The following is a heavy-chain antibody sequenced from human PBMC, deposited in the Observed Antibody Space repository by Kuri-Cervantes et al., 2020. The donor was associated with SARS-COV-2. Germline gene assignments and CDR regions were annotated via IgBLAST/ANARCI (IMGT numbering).Heavy chain of an antibody. V-gene: IGHV1-24*01. Sequence: ASVKVSCKASGYTFTSYDINWVRQAPGKGLEWMGGFDPEDGETIYAQKFQGRVTMTEDTSTDTAYMELSSLRSEDTAVYYCATVAGAIVGAMAYWGQGTLVTVSS. CDR1: GYTFTSYD. CDR2: FDPEDGET. D-gene: IGHD1-26*01. CDR3: ATVAGAIVGAMAY. J-gene: IGHJ4*02.